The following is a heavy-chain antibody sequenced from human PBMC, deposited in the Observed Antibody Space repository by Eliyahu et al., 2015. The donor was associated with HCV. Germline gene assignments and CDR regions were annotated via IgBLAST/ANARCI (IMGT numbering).Heavy chain of an antibody. D-gene: IGHD4-17*01. J-gene: IGHJ5*02. CDR2: IYWDDDK. CDR1: GFSLTTSGVG. Sequence: QITLKESGPTLVKPTQTLTLTCTFSGFSLTTSGVGVGWIRQPPGKALEWLALIYWDDDKRYNPSLKSRLTIARDTSKNQVVLTMTNMDPVDTATYYCAHRGYGDRFDPWGQGTLVTVSS. V-gene: IGHV2-5*02. CDR3: AHRGYGDRFDP.